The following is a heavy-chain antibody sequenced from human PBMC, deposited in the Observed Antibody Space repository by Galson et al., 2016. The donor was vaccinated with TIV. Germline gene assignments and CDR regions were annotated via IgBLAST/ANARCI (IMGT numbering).Heavy chain of an antibody. CDR1: GGSISSYY. J-gene: IGHJ3*02. D-gene: IGHD6-19*01. CDR3: AREPAGYSSGWGQDAFDI. Sequence: ETLSLTCTVSGGSISSYYWSWIRQPPGKGLEWIGYIYYSGSTNYNPSLKSRVTISVDTSKNQFSLKLSSVTAADTAVYYCAREPAGYSSGWGQDAFDIWGQGTMVTFSS. CDR2: IYYSGST. V-gene: IGHV4-59*01.